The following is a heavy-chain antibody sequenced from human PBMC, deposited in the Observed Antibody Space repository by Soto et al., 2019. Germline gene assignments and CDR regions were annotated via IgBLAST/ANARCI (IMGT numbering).Heavy chain of an antibody. Sequence: FTGYYMHWVRQPPGKGLEWIGEINHSGSTNYNPSLKSRVTISVDTSKNQFSLKLSSVTAADTAVYYCARAKGYSYGYVGWFDPWGQGTLVTVSS. J-gene: IGHJ5*02. CDR1: FTGYY. CDR2: INHSGST. CDR3: ARAKGYSYGYVGWFDP. D-gene: IGHD5-18*01. V-gene: IGHV4-34*01.